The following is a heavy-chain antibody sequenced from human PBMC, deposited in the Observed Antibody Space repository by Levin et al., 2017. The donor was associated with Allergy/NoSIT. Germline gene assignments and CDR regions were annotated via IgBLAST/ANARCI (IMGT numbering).Heavy chain of an antibody. V-gene: IGHV4-34*01. J-gene: IGHJ6*03. CDR3: ARGRNGGVNILTGDYNPYYYYYMDV. Sequence: SQTLSLTCAVYGGSFSGYYWSWIRQPPGKGLEWIGEINHSGSTNYNPSLKSRVTISVDTSKNQFSLKLSPVTAADTAVYYCARGRNGGVNILTGDYNPYYYYYMDVWGKGTTVTVSS. CDR1: GGSFSGYY. CDR2: INHSGST. D-gene: IGHD3-9*01.